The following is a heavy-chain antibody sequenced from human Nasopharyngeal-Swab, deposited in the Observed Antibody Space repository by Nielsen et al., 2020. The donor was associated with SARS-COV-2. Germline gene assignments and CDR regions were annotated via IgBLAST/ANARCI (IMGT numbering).Heavy chain of an antibody. V-gene: IGHV1-8*02. CDR3: ASVPLGYCSSTSCYAFDY. CDR1: GYTFTSYG. CDR2: MNPNSGNT. J-gene: IGHJ4*02. D-gene: IGHD2-2*01. Sequence: ASVKVSCKASGYTFTSYGISWVRQAPGQGLEWMGWMNPNSGNTGYAQKFQGRVTMTRNTSISTAYMELSSLRSEDTAVYYCASVPLGYCSSTSCYAFDYWGQGTLVTVSS.